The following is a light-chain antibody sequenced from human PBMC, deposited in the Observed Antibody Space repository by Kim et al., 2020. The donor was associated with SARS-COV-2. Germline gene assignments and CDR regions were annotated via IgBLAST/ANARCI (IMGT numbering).Light chain of an antibody. CDR1: SSDVGGYNY. CDR2: DFS. Sequence: QSVLTQPASVSGSPGQSITISCTGTSSDVGGYNYVSWYQQHPGKAPKLMIYDFSKRPSGVSNRFSGSKSGNTASLTISGLQAEDEADYYCSSYTSSSTLVFGGGTQLTVL. CDR3: SSYTSSSTLV. V-gene: IGLV2-14*01. J-gene: IGLJ2*01.